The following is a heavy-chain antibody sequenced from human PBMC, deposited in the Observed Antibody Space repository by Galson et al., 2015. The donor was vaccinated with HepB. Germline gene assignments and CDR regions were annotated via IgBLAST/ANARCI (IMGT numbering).Heavy chain of an antibody. D-gene: IGHD3-10*01. J-gene: IGHJ1*01. CDR3: AKDRGDITMVRGVTEGH. CDR2: ISGSGGTT. V-gene: IGHV3-23*01. CDR1: GFTFSIYA. Sequence: SLRLSCAASGFTFSIYAMSWVRQAPGKGLEWISAISGSGGTTYYADSVKGRFSISRDNSKNMLYLQMNGLRAEDTALYYCAKDRGDITMVRGVTEGHWGQGTLVTVSS.